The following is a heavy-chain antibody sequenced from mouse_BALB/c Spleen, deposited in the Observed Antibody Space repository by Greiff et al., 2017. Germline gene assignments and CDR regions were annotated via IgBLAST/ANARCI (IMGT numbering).Heavy chain of an antibody. D-gene: IGHD1-1*01. J-gene: IGHJ2*01. V-gene: IGHV7-3*02. CDR2: IRNKANGYTT. CDR1: GFTFTDYY. CDR3: ARDIYYGRGYFDY. Sequence: EVKLMESGGGLVQPGGSLRLSCATSGFTFTDYYMSWVRQPPGKALEWLGFIRNKANGYTTEYSASVKGRFTISRDNSQSILYLQMNTLRAEDSATYYCARDIYYGRGYFDYGGQGTTLTVSS.